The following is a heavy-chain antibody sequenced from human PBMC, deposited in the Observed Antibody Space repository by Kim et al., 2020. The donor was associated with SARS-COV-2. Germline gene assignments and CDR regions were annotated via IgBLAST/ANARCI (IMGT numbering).Heavy chain of an antibody. J-gene: IGHJ4*02. CDR3: AGSSGYYEAY. V-gene: IGHV3-23*01. CDR2: ST. Sequence: STYYADSVKGRFTTSRDNSKNTLYLQMNSLRAEETAVYYCAGSSGYYEAYWGQGTLVTVSS. D-gene: IGHD3-22*01.